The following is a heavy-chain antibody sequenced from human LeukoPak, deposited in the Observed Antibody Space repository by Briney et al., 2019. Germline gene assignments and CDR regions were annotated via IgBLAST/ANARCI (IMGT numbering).Heavy chain of an antibody. D-gene: IGHD6-19*01. CDR3: ARQVAGTTLQ. J-gene: IGHJ4*02. Sequence: GGPLKISCQGSGSRFTSYWIGWARQLPGKGLEGMGIIYPGDSDTRYSPSFQGQVTISADKSISTAYLQWSSLKASDTAMYYCARQVAGTTLQWGQGTLVTVSS. CDR2: IYPGDSDT. CDR1: GSRFTSYW. V-gene: IGHV5-51*01.